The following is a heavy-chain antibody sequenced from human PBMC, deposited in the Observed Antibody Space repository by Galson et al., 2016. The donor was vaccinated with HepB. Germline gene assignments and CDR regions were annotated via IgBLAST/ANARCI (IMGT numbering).Heavy chain of an antibody. CDR2: INPSIGST. CDR3: ARGRPGENDTFDY. CDR1: GYTFTTYY. D-gene: IGHD7-27*01. J-gene: IGHJ4*02. V-gene: IGHV1-46*01. Sequence: SVKVSCKASGYTFTTYYIHWVRQAPGQGLEWMGIINPSIGSTNSAQKFQGRVTMTRDTSTSTVYMKLSSLRSEDTAVYYCARGRPGENDTFDYWGQGTLVTVSS.